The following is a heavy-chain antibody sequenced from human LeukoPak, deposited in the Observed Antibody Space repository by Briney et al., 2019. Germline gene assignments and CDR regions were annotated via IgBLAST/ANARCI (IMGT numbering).Heavy chain of an antibody. CDR3: ATVGCSSTSCYKGSYYYYGMDV. V-gene: IGHV1-24*01. J-gene: IGHJ6*02. CDR2: FDPEDGET. D-gene: IGHD2-2*02. Sequence: GASVKVSCKVSGYTLTELSMHWVRQAPGKGLEWMGGFDPEDGETIYAQKFQGRVTVTEDTSTDTAYMELSSLRSEDTAVYYCATVGCSSTSCYKGSYYYYGMDVWGQGTTVTVSS. CDR1: GYTLTELS.